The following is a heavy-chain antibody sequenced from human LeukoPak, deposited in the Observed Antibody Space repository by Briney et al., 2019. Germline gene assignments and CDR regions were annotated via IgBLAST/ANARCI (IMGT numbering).Heavy chain of an antibody. D-gene: IGHD3-16*02. V-gene: IGHV3-53*01. CDR3: ARENGHIYRYAFLDQ. CDR1: GFTVSSTY. J-gene: IGHJ4*02. CDR2: IESGGRT. Sequence: GGSLRLSCASSGFTVSSTYMNWVRQAPGKGLEWVAVIESGGRTYYADSVKGRFTISRDSSKNTLYLQMNSLRAEDTAFYFCARENGHIYRYAFLDQWGQGTLVTVSS.